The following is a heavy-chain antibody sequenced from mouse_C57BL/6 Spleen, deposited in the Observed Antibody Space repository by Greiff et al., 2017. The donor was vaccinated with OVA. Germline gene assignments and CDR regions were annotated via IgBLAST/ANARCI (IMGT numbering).Heavy chain of an antibody. Sequence: QVQLQQSGPGLVQPSQSLSITCTVPGFSLTSYGAHWVRQSPGKGLEWLGVIWRGGSTDYNAAFMSRLSITKDNSKSQVFFKMNSLQADDTAIYYCAKKHSSGYAMDYWGQGTSVTVSS. J-gene: IGHJ4*01. CDR1: GFSLTSYG. CDR3: AKKHSSGYAMDY. V-gene: IGHV2-5*01. CDR2: IWRGGST. D-gene: IGHD3-2*02.